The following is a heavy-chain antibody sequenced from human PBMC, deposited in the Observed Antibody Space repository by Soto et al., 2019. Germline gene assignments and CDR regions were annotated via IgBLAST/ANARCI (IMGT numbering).Heavy chain of an antibody. CDR1: GFTFRNYW. CDR3: ARGDCVGGSCYSLAGSFYYYMGA. V-gene: IGHV3-74*02. Sequence: EVQLVESGGGLVQPGGSLRLSCAASGFTFRNYWMYWVRQAPGQGLEWVSRINSDGSVSSYADSVKGRLTIYRDNVKNTLYLLMDSLKAEDTAVYYCARGDCVGGSCYSLAGSFYYYMGAWGKGTTVTVFS. CDR2: INSDGSVS. J-gene: IGHJ6*03. D-gene: IGHD2-15*01.